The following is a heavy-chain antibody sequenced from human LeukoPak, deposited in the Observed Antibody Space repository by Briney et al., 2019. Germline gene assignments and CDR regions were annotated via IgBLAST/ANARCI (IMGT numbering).Heavy chain of an antibody. CDR2: VNSNGDRT. CDR3: VKVGRELLPTLFDY. J-gene: IGHJ4*02. Sequence: GGSLRLSCSVSGSTFSSYAMHWVRQAPGKGLEYVSAVNSNGDRTYYADSVKGRFTISRDNSKNTLYLQMSNLRAEDTAVYYCVKVGRELLPTLFDYWGQGTLVTVSS. CDR1: GSTFSSYA. V-gene: IGHV3-64D*06. D-gene: IGHD1-26*01.